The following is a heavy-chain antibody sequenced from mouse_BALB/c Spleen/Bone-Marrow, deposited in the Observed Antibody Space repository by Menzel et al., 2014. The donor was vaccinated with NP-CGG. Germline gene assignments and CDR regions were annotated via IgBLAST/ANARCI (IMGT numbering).Heavy chain of an antibody. D-gene: IGHD4-1*01. CDR2: ITPSTGYT. Sequence: QVQLQQPGAELAKPGASVKMSCKASGYTFTSYWMHWVKQRPGQGLEWIGYITPSTGYTEYNQKFKDKATLTADKSSSTAYMQLNSLTSEDSAVYYCASNWDVDWGQGTTLTVSS. CDR1: GYTFTSYW. V-gene: IGHV1-7*01. J-gene: IGHJ2*01. CDR3: ASNWDVD.